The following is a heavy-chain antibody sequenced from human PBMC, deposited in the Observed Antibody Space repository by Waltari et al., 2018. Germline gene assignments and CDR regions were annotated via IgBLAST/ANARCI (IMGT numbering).Heavy chain of an antibody. J-gene: IGHJ4*02. V-gene: IGHV3-23*03. CDR1: GFTFSSYA. D-gene: IGHD2-15*01. Sequence: EVQLLESGGGLVQPGGSLRLSCAASGFTFSSYAMRWVRQAPGKGLEWVSVIYSGGSSTYYADSVKGRFTISRDNSKNTLYLQMNSLRAEDTAVYYCAKARGGRMTFDYWGQGTLVTVSS. CDR2: IYSGGSST. CDR3: AKARGGRMTFDY.